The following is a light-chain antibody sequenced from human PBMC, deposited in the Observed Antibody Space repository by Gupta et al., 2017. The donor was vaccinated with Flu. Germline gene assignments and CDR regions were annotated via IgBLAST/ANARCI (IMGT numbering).Light chain of an antibody. J-gene: IGKJ3*01. CDR3: QQRYSTPLLT. CDR2: RAS. CDR1: QSISNY. V-gene: IGKV1-39*01. Sequence: SSLSASVGDRVTITWRASQSISNYLNWYQQKPGEAPKLLVYRASSLQSEVPSRFSGSGSGTDFTLTISSLQPEDCATDFCQQRYSTPLLTFGPGTKVDIK.